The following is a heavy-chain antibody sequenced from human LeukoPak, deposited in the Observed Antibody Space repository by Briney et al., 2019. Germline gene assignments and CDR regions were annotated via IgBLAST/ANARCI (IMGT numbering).Heavy chain of an antibody. CDR3: ASLYDIVGTTVDY. CDR1: GYTFTNYY. Sequence: ASVKVSCKTSGYTFTNYYIHWVRQAPGQGREWMGRIDPNTGGTKSAKNFQGRVTMTRDTSISTAYMALSGLRSDDTAVYYCASLYDIVGTTVDYWGQGTLVTVSS. V-gene: IGHV1-2*06. CDR2: IDPNTGGT. D-gene: IGHD1-26*01. J-gene: IGHJ4*02.